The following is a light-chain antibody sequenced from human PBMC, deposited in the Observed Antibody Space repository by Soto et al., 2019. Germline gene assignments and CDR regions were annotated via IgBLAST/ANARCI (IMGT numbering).Light chain of an antibody. CDR1: SSDVGTYNH. CDR3: SSYTTSSTLV. Sequence: QSVLTQPASVSGSPGQSITISCSGTSSDVGTYNHVSWYQHHPGKAPKLIIYDVNHRPSGVSNRFSGSKSGNTASLTISGLQAEDESDYYCSSYTTSSTLVFGGGTKLTVL. V-gene: IGLV2-14*03. J-gene: IGLJ3*02. CDR2: DVN.